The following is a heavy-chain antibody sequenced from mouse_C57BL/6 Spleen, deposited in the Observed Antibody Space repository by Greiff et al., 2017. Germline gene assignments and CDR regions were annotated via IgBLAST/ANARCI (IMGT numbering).Heavy chain of an antibody. Sequence: DVKLQESGAELVKPGASVKLSCTASGFNIKDYYMHWVKQRTEQGLEWIGRIDPEDGETKYAPKFQGKATITADTSSNTAYLQLSSLTSEDTAVYYCARSPITTVPYWYFDVWGTGTTVTVSS. CDR3: ARSPITTVPYWYFDV. CDR1: GFNIKDYY. D-gene: IGHD1-1*01. V-gene: IGHV14-2*01. J-gene: IGHJ1*03. CDR2: IDPEDGET.